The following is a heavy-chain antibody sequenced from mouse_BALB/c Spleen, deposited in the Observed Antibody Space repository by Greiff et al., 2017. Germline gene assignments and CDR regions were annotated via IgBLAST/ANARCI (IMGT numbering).Heavy chain of an antibody. V-gene: IGHV5-17*02. CDR2: ISSGSSTI. J-gene: IGHJ4*01. CDR1: GFTFSSFG. CDR3: ATGNAYYGNYGYYAMDY. D-gene: IGHD2-10*01. Sequence: EVNVVESGGGLVQPGGSRKLSCAASGFTFSSFGMHWVRQAPEKGLEWVAYISSGSSTIYYADTVKGRFTISRDNPKNTLFLQMTSLRSEDTAMYYCATGNAYYGNYGYYAMDYWGQGTSVTGSS.